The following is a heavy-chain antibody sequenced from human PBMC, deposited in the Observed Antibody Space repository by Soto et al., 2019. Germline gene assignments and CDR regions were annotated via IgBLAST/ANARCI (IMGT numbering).Heavy chain of an antibody. J-gene: IGHJ6*03. V-gene: IGHV1-8*01. Sequence: GASVKVSCKASGYTFTSYDINWVRQATGQGLEWMGWMNPNSGNTGYAQKFQGRVTMTRNTSISTAYMELSSLRSEDTAVYYCARGLERRRVVVLLGNYYYYMDVWGKGTTVTVSS. CDR2: MNPNSGNT. CDR3: ARGLERRRVVVLLGNYYYYMDV. CDR1: GYTFTSYD. D-gene: IGHD3-22*01.